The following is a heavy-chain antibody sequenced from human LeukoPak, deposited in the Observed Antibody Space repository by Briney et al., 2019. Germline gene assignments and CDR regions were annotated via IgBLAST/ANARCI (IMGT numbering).Heavy chain of an antibody. CDR3: ARESESYDSSGSTFKY. CDR2: IRYDGSNK. J-gene: IGHJ4*02. CDR1: GFTFSNYA. D-gene: IGHD3-22*01. V-gene: IGHV3-30*02. Sequence: GGSLRLSCAASGFTFSNYAMHWVRQAPGKGLEWVAFIRYDGSNKYYAESVKGRFTISRDTSKNTLYMQMDSLRAEDTAVYYCARESESYDSSGSTFKYWGQGTLVTVSS.